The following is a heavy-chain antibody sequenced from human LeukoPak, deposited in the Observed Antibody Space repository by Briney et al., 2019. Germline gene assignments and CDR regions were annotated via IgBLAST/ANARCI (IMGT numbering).Heavy chain of an antibody. Sequence: GGSLRLSCAASGFTFSSYAMSWVRQAPGKGLEWVAYIKKTGSETYYVDSVKGRFTITRDNTRNSLFLQMYSLRAEDTAVYFCAREDAYCSGGNCYSYFDSWGQGTLVTVSS. J-gene: IGHJ4*02. D-gene: IGHD2-15*01. V-gene: IGHV3-7*01. CDR3: AREDAYCSGGNCYSYFDS. CDR2: IKKTGSET. CDR1: GFTFSSYA.